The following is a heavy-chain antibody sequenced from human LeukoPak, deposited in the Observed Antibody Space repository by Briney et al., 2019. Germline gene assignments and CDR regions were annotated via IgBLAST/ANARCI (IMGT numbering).Heavy chain of an antibody. CDR2: ISYDGSNK. D-gene: IGHD2-2*01. CDR1: GFTFSSYA. J-gene: IGHJ6*04. V-gene: IGHV3-30*04. Sequence: GGSLRLSCAASGFTFSSYAMHWVRQAPGKGLEWVAVISYDGSNKYYADSVKGRFTISGDNSKNTLYLQMNSLRAEDTAVYYCARVDCSSTSCWGSYYGMDVWGKGTTVTVSS. CDR3: ARVDCSSTSCWGSYYGMDV.